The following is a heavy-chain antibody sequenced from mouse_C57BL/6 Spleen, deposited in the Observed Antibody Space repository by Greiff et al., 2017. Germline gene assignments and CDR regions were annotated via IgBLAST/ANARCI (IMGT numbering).Heavy chain of an antibody. D-gene: IGHD1-1*01. CDR2: IDPSDSYT. CDR3: ARTTVVHFDV. CDR1: GYTFTSYW. V-gene: IGHV1-50*01. Sequence: VQLQQPGAELVKPGASVKLSCKASGYTFTSYWMQWVKQRPGQGLEWIGEIDPSDSYTNYNQKFKGKATLTVDTSSSTAYMQLSSLTSEDSAVYYCARTTVVHFDVWGTGTTVTVSS. J-gene: IGHJ1*03.